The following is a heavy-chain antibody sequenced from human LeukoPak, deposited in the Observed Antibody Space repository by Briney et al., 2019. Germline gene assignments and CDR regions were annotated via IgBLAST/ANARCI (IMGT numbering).Heavy chain of an antibody. D-gene: IGHD1-26*01. Sequence: GESLRLSCVASGFTFNTYNMNWVRQAPGKGLEWVSSITSSSSYIYYADSVKGRFTISRDNAKSSLYLQMNSLRDEDTAVYYCARDPYSGNYGDYYYYYMDVRGKGTTVTISS. J-gene: IGHJ6*03. CDR3: ARDPYSGNYGDYYYYYMDV. CDR1: GFTFNTYN. V-gene: IGHV3-21*01. CDR2: ITSSSSYI.